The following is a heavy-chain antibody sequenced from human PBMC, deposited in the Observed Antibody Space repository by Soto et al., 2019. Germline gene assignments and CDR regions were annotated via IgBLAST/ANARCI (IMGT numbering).Heavy chain of an antibody. CDR2: IGRDGINT. V-gene: IGHV3-43*01. Sequence: EVRLVESGGVGVQPGGSLRLSCAASGFMCDDFSMHWVRQAPGKGLEWVALIGRDGINTYYAESVRGRFIVSRDNSKNSLYLQLNSLRSEDSALYYCVKERDDASWPAFDHWGQGTLVTVSS. CDR3: VKERDDASWPAFDH. D-gene: IGHD2-2*01. CDR1: GFMCDDFS. J-gene: IGHJ4*02.